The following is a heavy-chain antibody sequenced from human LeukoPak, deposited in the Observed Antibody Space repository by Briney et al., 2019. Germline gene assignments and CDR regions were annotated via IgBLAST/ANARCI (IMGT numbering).Heavy chain of an antibody. CDR2: ISGSGGST. J-gene: IGHJ3*02. Sequence: PGGSLRLSCAASGFTFSSYAMSWVRQAPGKGLEWVSAISGSGGSTYYADSVKGRFTISRDNSKNTLYLQMNSLRAEDTAVYYCAKDHSYYDFWSGYGGAFDIWGQGTMVTVSS. D-gene: IGHD3-3*01. V-gene: IGHV3-23*01. CDR3: AKDHSYYDFWSGYGGAFDI. CDR1: GFTFSSYA.